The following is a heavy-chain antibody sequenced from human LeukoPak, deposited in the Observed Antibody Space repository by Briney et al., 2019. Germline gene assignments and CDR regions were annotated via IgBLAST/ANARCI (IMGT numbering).Heavy chain of an antibody. Sequence: SETLSLTCTVSGGSIGAYYWSWIRQPPGKGLEWIGYIYYTGSTNYNPSLKSRVTISLDTSKNQFSLKLSSVTAADTAVYYCARSYSGSYDFDYWGQGTLVTVSS. J-gene: IGHJ4*02. CDR1: GGSIGAYY. D-gene: IGHD1-26*01. CDR2: IYYTGST. V-gene: IGHV4-59*08. CDR3: ARSYSGSYDFDY.